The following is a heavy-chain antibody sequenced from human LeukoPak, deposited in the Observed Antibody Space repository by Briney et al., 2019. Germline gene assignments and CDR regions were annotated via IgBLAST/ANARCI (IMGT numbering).Heavy chain of an antibody. J-gene: IGHJ3*02. CDR1: GYTFTGYY. CDR2: INPNRGGT. Sequence: ASVKVSCKASGYTFTGYYMHWVRQAPGQGLEWMGWINPNRGGTNYAQKFQGRVTMTRDTSISTAYMELSRLRSDDTAVYYCARFSGYCSSTSCYMVQLEDAFDIWGQGTMVTVSS. V-gene: IGHV1-2*02. CDR3: ARFSGYCSSTSCYMVQLEDAFDI. D-gene: IGHD2-2*03.